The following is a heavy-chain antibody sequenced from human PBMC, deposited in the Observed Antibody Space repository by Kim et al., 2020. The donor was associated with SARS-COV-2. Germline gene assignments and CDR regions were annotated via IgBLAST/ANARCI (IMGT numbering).Heavy chain of an antibody. J-gene: IGHJ4*02. D-gene: IGHD6-13*01. CDR3: ARDGRTIAAAGTFDY. V-gene: IGHV1-18*01. Sequence: QKLQGRVTMTTDTSTSTAYMELRSLRSDDTAVYYCARDGRTIAAAGTFDYWGQGTLVTVSS.